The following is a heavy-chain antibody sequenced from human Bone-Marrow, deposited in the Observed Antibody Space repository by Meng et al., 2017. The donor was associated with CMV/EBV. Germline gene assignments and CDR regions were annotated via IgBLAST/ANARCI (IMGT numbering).Heavy chain of an antibody. Sequence: ASVKVSCKASGYTFTSYGISWVRQAPGQGLEWMGWISAYNGNTNYAQKLQGRVTMTTDTSTSTAYMELRSLRSDDTAVYYCVTGTPYYYYYGMDVWGQGTTVPVSS. J-gene: IGHJ6*02. CDR3: VTGTPYYYYYGMDV. V-gene: IGHV1-18*01. D-gene: IGHD1-14*01. CDR2: ISAYNGNT. CDR1: GYTFTSYG.